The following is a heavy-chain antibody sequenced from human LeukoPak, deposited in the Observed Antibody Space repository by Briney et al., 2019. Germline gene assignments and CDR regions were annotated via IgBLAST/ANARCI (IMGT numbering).Heavy chain of an antibody. D-gene: IGHD5-24*01. CDR3: ARADGYNYVFDY. CDR2: INAGNGNT. CDR1: GYTFTSYA. J-gene: IGHJ4*02. V-gene: IGHV1-3*01. Sequence: GASVKVSCKASGYTFTSYAMNWLRQAPGQGLEWMGWINAGNGNTKYSQKFQGRVTITRDTSASTAYMELSSLRSEDTAVYYCARADGYNYVFDYWGQGTLVTVSS.